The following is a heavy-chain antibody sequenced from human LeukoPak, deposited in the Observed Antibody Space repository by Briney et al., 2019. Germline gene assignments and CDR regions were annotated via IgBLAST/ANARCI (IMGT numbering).Heavy chain of an antibody. CDR2: ISSSSSTI. J-gene: IGHJ4*02. Sequence: GGSLRLSCAASGFTFSNYSMNWVRQAPGKGLEWVSYISSSSSTIYYADSVKGRFTISRDNAKNSLYLQMNSLRAEDTAVYYCARGGYYDSSGYSDYWGQGTLVTVSS. V-gene: IGHV3-48*04. CDR3: ARGGYYDSSGYSDY. CDR1: GFTFSNYS. D-gene: IGHD3-22*01.